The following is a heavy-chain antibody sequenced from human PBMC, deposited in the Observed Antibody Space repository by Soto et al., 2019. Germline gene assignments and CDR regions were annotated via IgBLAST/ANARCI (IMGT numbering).Heavy chain of an antibody. V-gene: IGHV4-4*02. CDR2: IYHTGRT. J-gene: IGHJ4*02. D-gene: IGHD3-22*01. CDR1: GNSVSTTNW. Sequence: SETLSLTCAVSGNSVSTTNWWSWVRQSPGKGLEWIGEIYHTGRTNYNPSLKSRVTISVDKSRNQFSLKLSSVTAADTAVYYCARDVGYHYDGSPSGQFDFWGQGTLVTVSS. CDR3: ARDVGYHYDGSPSGQFDF.